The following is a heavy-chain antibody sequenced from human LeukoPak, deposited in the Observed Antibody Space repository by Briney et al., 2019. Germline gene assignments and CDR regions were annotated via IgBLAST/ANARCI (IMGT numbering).Heavy chain of an antibody. J-gene: IGHJ4*02. D-gene: IGHD6-13*01. V-gene: IGHV3-7*01. CDR3: AGFVSWGIDY. CDR2: IKQDGSEN. Sequence: GGSLRLSCAASGFTFSSHWMSWVRQAPGKGLEWVANIKQDGSENYYVASVKGRFTISRDDAKNSLYLQMNSLRAEDTAVYYCAGFVSWGIDYWGQGTLVTVSS. CDR1: GFTFSSHW.